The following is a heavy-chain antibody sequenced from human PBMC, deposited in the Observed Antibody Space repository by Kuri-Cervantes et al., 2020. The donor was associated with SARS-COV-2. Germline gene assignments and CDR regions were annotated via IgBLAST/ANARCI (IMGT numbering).Heavy chain of an antibody. CDR1: GYSISSGYY. V-gene: IGHV4-38-2*02. CDR3: ARGRYYGSGSYSYFDY. D-gene: IGHD3-10*01. J-gene: IGHJ4*02. Sequence: SETLSLTCTVSGYSISSGYYWGWIRQPPGKGLEWIGSIYHSESTYYNPSLKSRVTISVDTSKNQFSLKLSSVTAVDTAVYYCARGRYYGSGSYSYFDYWGQGTLVTVSS. CDR2: IYHSEST.